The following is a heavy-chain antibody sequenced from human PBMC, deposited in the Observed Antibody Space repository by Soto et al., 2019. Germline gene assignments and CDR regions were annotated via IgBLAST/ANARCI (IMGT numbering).Heavy chain of an antibody. J-gene: IGHJ5*02. CDR1: GFTFSSYG. Sequence: PGGAPRLSCASPGFTFSSYGMHLVRPAPGKGLEWVAVISYDGSNKYYADSVKGRFTISRDNSKNTLYLQMNSLRAEDTAVYYCAREGGSLNWFDPWGQGTLVTVSS. V-gene: IGHV3-30*03. CDR2: ISYDGSNK. CDR3: AREGGSLNWFDP. D-gene: IGHD1-26*01.